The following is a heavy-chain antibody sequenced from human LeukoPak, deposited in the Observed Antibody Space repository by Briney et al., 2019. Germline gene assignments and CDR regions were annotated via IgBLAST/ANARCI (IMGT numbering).Heavy chain of an antibody. Sequence: GGSLRLSCAASGFTFSSYWMSWVRQAPGKGLEGVSAISGSGGSTYYADSVKGRFTISRDNSKNTLYLQMNSLRAEDTAVYYCAKTPTLRSYYYDPVWGQGTMVTVSS. D-gene: IGHD3-22*01. CDR3: AKTPTLRSYYYDPV. V-gene: IGHV3-23*01. J-gene: IGHJ3*01. CDR1: GFTFSSYW. CDR2: ISGSGGST.